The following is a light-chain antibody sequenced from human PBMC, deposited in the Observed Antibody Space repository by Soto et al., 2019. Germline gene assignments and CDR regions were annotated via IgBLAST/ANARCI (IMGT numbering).Light chain of an antibody. V-gene: IGLV1-44*01. CDR2: NNN. Sequence: SVLTQPPSASGTPGQTVPLSCSAGRNNIGTNAVNWYQQLPGTAPKLLIYNNNQRPSGVPVRFSGSKSGTSASLAISGFQSEDEADYYCAAWDDSLNGYVFGTGTKVTVL. CDR1: RNNIGTNA. J-gene: IGLJ1*01. CDR3: AAWDDSLNGYV.